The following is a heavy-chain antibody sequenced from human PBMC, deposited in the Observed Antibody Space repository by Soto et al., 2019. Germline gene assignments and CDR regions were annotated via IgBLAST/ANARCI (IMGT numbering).Heavy chain of an antibody. J-gene: IGHJ4*02. D-gene: IGHD3-10*01. CDR2: IWDDGSNK. CDR1: GFTFSSYG. CDR3: ARGQGEVDY. V-gene: IGHV3-33*01. Sequence: QVQLVESGGGVVQPGRSLRLSCAASGFTFSSYGMHWVRQAPGKGLEWVAVIWDDGSNKYYADSVKGRITISRDNSQNTQYLQMNSLRAEDTAVYYCARGQGEVDYWGQGTLVTVSS.